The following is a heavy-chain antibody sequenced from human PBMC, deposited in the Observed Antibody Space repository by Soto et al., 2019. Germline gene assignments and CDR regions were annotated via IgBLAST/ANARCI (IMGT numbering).Heavy chain of an antibody. CDR2: ISAYTGNT. J-gene: IGHJ4*02. CDR1: DYTFASYG. D-gene: IGHD3-9*01. V-gene: IGHV1-18*01. CDR3: ARDVDERLTGYYIPFDY. Sequence: ASVKVSCKASDYTFASYGVSWVRQAPGQGLEWMGWISAYTGNTNYAQKFQGRVTLTTDTSTSTAYMELRSLTSDDTALYYCARDVDERLTGYYIPFDYWGQGTQVTVSS.